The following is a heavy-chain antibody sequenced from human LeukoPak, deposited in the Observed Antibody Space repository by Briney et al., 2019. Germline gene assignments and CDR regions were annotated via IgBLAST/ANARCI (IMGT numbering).Heavy chain of an antibody. CDR2: INPDGSEK. Sequence: PGWSLRLSCAASGFTFGTYWMTGVPQAPGKRPEWVANINPDGSEKYYVDSVKGRFTISRDNAENSLYLQMNCLRAEDTALYYCARDGGSGNPGADYWGQGTLVTVSS. CDR1: GFTFGTYW. D-gene: IGHD4-23*01. J-gene: IGHJ4*02. V-gene: IGHV3-7*01. CDR3: ARDGGSGNPGADY.